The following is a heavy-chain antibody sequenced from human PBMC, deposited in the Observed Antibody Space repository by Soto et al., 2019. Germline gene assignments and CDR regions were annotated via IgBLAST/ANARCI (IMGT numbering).Heavy chain of an antibody. Sequence: QLQLQESGSGLVKPSQTLSLTCAVSGGSISSGGYSWSWIRQPPGTGLEWIGYIYHSGSTYYNPSLKSRVPISVDSSKNQFSLQVSSVAAADADAYYCAIGEEWAGYGTSYAGWFDPGGQGTLVTVSS. D-gene: IGHD2-8*01. J-gene: IGHJ5*02. CDR1: GGSISSGGYS. CDR2: IYHSGST. V-gene: IGHV4-30-2*01. CDR3: AIGEEWAGYGTSYAGWFDP.